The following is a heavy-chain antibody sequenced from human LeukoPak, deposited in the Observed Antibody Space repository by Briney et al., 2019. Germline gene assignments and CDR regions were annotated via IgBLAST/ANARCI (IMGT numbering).Heavy chain of an antibody. CDR2: IYHSGST. V-gene: IGHV4-59*01. CDR3: AKAQDDYNSSWFAP. CDR1: GGSISPYY. Sequence: PSETLSLTCTVSGGSISPYYWSWIRQSPGKGLEWIGYIYHSGSTKYNPSLKSRVTISVDTSKNQSSLKLTSVTAEDTAVYFCAKAQDDYNSSWFAPWGPGLLVTVSS. D-gene: IGHD1-20*01. J-gene: IGHJ5*02.